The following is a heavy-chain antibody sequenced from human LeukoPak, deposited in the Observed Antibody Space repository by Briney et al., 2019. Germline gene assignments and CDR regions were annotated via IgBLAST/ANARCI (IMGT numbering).Heavy chain of an antibody. CDR3: AREGGPYRPLDY. CDR2: VHLGGST. CDR1: GGSISSTNW. Sequence: SETLSLTCGVSGGSISSTNWWTWVRQPPGKGLEWIGEVHLGGSTNYNPSLECRVTISVDKSENHISLKLTSVTAADTAVYYCAREGGPYRPLDYSGQGTLVTVSS. V-gene: IGHV4-4*02. J-gene: IGHJ4*02.